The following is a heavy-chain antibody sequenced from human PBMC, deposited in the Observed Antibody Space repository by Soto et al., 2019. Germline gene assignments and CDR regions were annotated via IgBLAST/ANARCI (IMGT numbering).Heavy chain of an antibody. V-gene: IGHV4-4*07. Sequence: SETLSRTCPVSGGSIISYYWSWIRQPAGKGLEWIGRIYTSGSTNYNPSLKSRVTMSVDTSKNQFSLKLSSVTAADTAVYYCARDDSSGWHAWGQGTLVTVSS. CDR1: GGSIISYY. D-gene: IGHD6-19*01. CDR2: IYTSGST. J-gene: IGHJ5*02. CDR3: ARDDSSGWHA.